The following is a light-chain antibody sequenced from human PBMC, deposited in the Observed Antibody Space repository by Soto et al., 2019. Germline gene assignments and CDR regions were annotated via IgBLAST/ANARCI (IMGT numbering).Light chain of an antibody. CDR3: HQYDNLPLT. J-gene: IGKJ4*01. CDR2: DES. V-gene: IGKV1-33*01. Sequence: DIQMTQSPSSLSASLGDRFTSTCQASQDIKNYLNCYQQKSGKAPKLMIYDESDLETGVPSRFSGSGSGTDFTFTINSLQPEDIATYYCHQYDNLPLTFGGVTKVDIK. CDR1: QDIKNY.